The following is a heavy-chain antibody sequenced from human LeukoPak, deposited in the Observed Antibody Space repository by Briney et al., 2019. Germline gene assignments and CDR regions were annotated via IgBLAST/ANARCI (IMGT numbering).Heavy chain of an antibody. Sequence: GASVKVSCKASGFPFTSYAIHWVRQAPGQRLEWMGWVNADNSNTKYSQEFQGRVTITRDTSASTAYMDLNSLRSEDTAVYYCARQIFTIFGVEPSDYWGQGTLVTVSS. CDR1: GFPFTSYA. D-gene: IGHD3-3*01. J-gene: IGHJ4*02. V-gene: IGHV1-3*03. CDR3: ARQIFTIFGVEPSDY. CDR2: VNADNSNT.